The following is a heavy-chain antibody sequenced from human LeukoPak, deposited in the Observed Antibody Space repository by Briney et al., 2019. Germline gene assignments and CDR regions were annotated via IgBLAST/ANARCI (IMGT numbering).Heavy chain of an antibody. CDR3: ARDLGQYYDTSDNWFDP. CDR2: INSDGINT. J-gene: IGHJ5*02. D-gene: IGHD3-22*01. V-gene: IGHV3-74*01. Sequence: GGSLRLPCAASGFTFSNYWMHWVRQAPGKGLVWVSRINSDGINTSYADSVKGRFAISRDNAKNTLNLQMNSLRAEDMAVYYCARDLGQYYDTSDNWFDPWGQGTLVTVSS. CDR1: GFTFSNYW.